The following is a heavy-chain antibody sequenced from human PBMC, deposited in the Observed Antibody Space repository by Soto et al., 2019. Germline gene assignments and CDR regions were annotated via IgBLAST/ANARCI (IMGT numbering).Heavy chain of an antibody. Sequence: GASVKVSCKASGGTFSSYAISWVRQAPGQGLEWMGGIIPIFGTANYAQKFQGRVTITADESTSTAYMELSSLRSEDTAVYYCARGYDILTGHYNDLGGGGMDVWGQGTTVTVSS. D-gene: IGHD3-9*01. CDR3: ARGYDILTGHYNDLGGGGMDV. V-gene: IGHV1-69*13. CDR1: GGTFSSYA. CDR2: IIPIFGTA. J-gene: IGHJ6*02.